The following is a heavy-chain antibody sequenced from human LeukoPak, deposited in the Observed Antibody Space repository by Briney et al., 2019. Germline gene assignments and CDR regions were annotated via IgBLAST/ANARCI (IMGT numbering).Heavy chain of an antibody. J-gene: IGHJ5*02. V-gene: IGHV3-7*05. CDR2: IKQDGSEK. CDR1: GFTFSSYW. CDR3: ARDYGLYCYDSSGPGIWFDP. Sequence: PGGSLRLSCAASGFTFSSYWMSWVRQAPGKGLEWVANIKQDGSEKYYVDSVKGRFTISRDNAKNSLYLQMNSLRAEDTAVYYCARDYGLYCYDSSGPGIWFDPWGQGTLVTVSS. D-gene: IGHD3-22*01.